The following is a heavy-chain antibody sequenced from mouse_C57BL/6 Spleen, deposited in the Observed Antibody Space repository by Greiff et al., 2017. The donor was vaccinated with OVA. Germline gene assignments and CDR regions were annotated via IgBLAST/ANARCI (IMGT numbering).Heavy chain of an antibody. CDR3: ARWDYYGSTYFDY. Sequence: QVQLQQPGPELVKPGASVKLSCKASGYTFTSYWMHWVKQRPGQGIEWIGNINPSNGGTNYNEKFKSKATLTVDKSSSTAYMQLSSLTSEDSAVYYCARWDYYGSTYFDYWGQGTTLTVSS. CDR2: INPSNGGT. V-gene: IGHV1-53*01. J-gene: IGHJ2*01. D-gene: IGHD1-1*01. CDR1: GYTFTSYW.